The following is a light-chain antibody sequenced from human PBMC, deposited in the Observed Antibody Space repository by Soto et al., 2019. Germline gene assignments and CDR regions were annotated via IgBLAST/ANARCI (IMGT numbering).Light chain of an antibody. V-gene: IGKV1-39*01. CDR3: QQSYSTPYT. J-gene: IGKJ2*01. CDR2: AAF. Sequence: DIQMTQFPSSLSASIGDRVTITCRASQSITTYLNWYQQKPGKAPNLLIHAAFSLQSGVPSRFSGSGSGTDFTLTISSLQPEDFATYYCQQSYSTPYTFGQGTKLEI. CDR1: QSITTY.